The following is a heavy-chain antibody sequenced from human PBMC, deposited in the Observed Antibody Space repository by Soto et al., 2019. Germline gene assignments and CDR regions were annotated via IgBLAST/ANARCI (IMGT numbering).Heavy chain of an antibody. V-gene: IGHV3-9*01. Sequence: EVQLVESGGGLVQPGRSLRLSCAASGFTFDDYAMHWVRQAPGKGLEWVSGISWNSGSIGYADSVKGRFTISRDNAKNSLYLQMNSLRAEDTALYYCAKDMSRVGSGWYSDACDIWGQGTMVTVSS. CDR3: AKDMSRVGSGWYSDACDI. J-gene: IGHJ3*02. CDR2: ISWNSGSI. D-gene: IGHD6-19*01. CDR1: GFTFDDYA.